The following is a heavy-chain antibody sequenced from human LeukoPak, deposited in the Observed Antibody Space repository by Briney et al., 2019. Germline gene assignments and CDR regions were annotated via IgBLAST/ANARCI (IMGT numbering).Heavy chain of an antibody. CDR1: GFTFGDYA. CDR2: IRSKAYGGTT. D-gene: IGHD2-2*01. J-gene: IGHJ6*02. V-gene: IGHV3-49*04. CDR3: TREAQYCSSTSCFGMDV. Sequence: GGSLRLSCTASGFTFGDYAMSWVRQAPGKGLEWVGFIRSKAYGGTTEYAASVKGRFTISRDDSKSIAYLQMNSLETEDTAVYYCTREAQYCSSTSCFGMDVWGQGTTVTVSS.